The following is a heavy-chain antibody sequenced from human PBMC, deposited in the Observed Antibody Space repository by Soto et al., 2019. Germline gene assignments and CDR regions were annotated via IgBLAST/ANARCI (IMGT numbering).Heavy chain of an antibody. Sequence: ASVKVSCKASGYTYTSYDFNWVRQATGQGLEWMGWMNPNSGNTGYAQKFQGRVTMTRNTSISTAYMELSSLRSEDTAVYYCARGRRSYYYYYMDVWGKGTTVTVSS. CDR1: GYTYTSYD. V-gene: IGHV1-8*01. J-gene: IGHJ6*03. CDR3: ARGRRSYYYYYMDV. CDR2: MNPNSGNT.